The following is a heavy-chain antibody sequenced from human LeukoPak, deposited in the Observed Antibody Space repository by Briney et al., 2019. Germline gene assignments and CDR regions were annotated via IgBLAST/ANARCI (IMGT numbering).Heavy chain of an antibody. CDR3: ARQPGLRYFDY. CDR1: GYSFTSFW. Sequence: GVSLKISCKGSGYSFTSFWIAWVRQMPGKGLEWMGIIYPGDSDTRYSPSFQGQVTISADKSISTAYLQWSSLKASDTAMYYCARQPGLRYFDYWGQGTLVTVSS. CDR2: IYPGDSDT. D-gene: IGHD3-16*01. J-gene: IGHJ4*02. V-gene: IGHV5-51*01.